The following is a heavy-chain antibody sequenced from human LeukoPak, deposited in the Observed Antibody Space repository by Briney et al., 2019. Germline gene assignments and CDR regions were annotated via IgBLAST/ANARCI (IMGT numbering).Heavy chain of an antibody. CDR3: ARDRIAAAGDDFDY. J-gene: IGHJ4*02. D-gene: IGHD6-13*01. V-gene: IGHV3-33*07. CDR2: IWYDGSNK. CDR1: GFTFRSYV. Sequence: GRSLRLSCASSGFTFRSYVMYWVPHAPAKGLEWVAVIWYDGSNKNYADSVKGRFTISRDNSKNTLYLQMNSLRAEDTAVYYCARDRIAAAGDDFDYWGQGTLVTVSS.